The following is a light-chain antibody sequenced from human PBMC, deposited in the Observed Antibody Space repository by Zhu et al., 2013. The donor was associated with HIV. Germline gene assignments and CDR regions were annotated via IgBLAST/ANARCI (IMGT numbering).Light chain of an antibody. J-gene: IGKJ1*01. CDR1: QDISSA. Sequence: AIQLTQSPSSLSASVGDRVTITCRASQDISSALVWYHQKPGKAPKLLIYDASNLQSGVPSRFSGSGSGTDFTLTISGLQPDDFATYYCLQYDTYWTFGQGTKVEIK. CDR2: DAS. CDR3: LQYDTYWT. V-gene: IGKV1-13*02.